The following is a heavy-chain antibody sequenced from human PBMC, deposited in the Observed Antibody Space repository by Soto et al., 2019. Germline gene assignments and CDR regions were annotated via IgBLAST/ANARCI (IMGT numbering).Heavy chain of an antibody. CDR1: GGSISSSNW. J-gene: IGHJ5*02. V-gene: IGHV4-4*02. CDR2: IYHSGST. CDR3: ARTEGQWPSPAGWFDP. D-gene: IGHD6-19*01. Sequence: QVQLQESGPGLVKPSGTLSLTCAVSGGSISSSNWWSWVRQPPGKGLEWIGEIYHSGSTNYNPSLKSRVTISVDKSKNQSALKLSSVTAADTAVYYCARTEGQWPSPAGWFDPWGQGTLVTVSS.